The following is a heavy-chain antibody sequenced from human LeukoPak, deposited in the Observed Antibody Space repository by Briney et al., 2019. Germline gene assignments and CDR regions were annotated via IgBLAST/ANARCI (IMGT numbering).Heavy chain of an antibody. J-gene: IGHJ6*03. D-gene: IGHD1-26*01. Sequence: GASVKVSCKTSGYTFGSYGITWVRQAPGQGLEWMGWISGYNGDTNYAQKVQGRVTMTTDTSTSTAYMELRSLRSDDTAVYYCARGRSVGATAQVDYYYYMDVWGKGTTVTISS. CDR1: GYTFGSYG. V-gene: IGHV1-18*01. CDR3: ARGRSVGATAQVDYYYYMDV. CDR2: ISGYNGDT.